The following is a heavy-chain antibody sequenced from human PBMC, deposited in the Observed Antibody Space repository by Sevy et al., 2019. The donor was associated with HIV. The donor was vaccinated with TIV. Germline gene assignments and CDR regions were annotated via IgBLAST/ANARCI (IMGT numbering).Heavy chain of an antibody. J-gene: IGHJ4*02. Sequence: SETLSRTCSVSGDSITSSSYYWGWIRQPPGKGLEWIGIIYYRGNTYYNPSLKSRVTIFVDTSKNHFSLKLTAVTAADTAFYYCARRAYGSSHYFDYWGQGTLVTVSS. D-gene: IGHD6-13*01. V-gene: IGHV4-39*02. CDR3: ARRAYGSSHYFDY. CDR2: IYYRGNT. CDR1: GDSITSSSYY.